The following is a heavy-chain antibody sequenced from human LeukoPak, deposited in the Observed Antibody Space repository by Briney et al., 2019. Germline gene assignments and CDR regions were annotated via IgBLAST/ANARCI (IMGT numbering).Heavy chain of an antibody. V-gene: IGHV4-39*02. CDR2: IYYTGST. D-gene: IGHD3-22*01. J-gene: IGHJ4*02. Sequence: PSETLSLTCTVSGGSISSSSYYWGWIRQPPGKGLEWIGTIYYTGSTFYNPSLKSRVTISVDTSKNQFSLKLSSVTAADTAVYYCAREGGSGFNDDPFDYWGQGTLVTVSS. CDR1: GGSISSSSYY. CDR3: AREGGSGFNDDPFDY.